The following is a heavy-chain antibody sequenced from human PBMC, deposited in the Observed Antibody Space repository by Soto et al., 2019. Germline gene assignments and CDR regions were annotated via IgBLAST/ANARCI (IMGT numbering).Heavy chain of an antibody. V-gene: IGHV4-30-2*01. CDR2: MYHSGST. J-gene: IGHJ6*02. CDR3: ARDGSDYDFWSGFLYYYYYGMDV. CDR1: GGSISSGGYS. Sequence: PSETLCLTCAVSGGSISSGGYSWSWIRQPPGKGLEWIGYMYHSGSTYYNPSLKSRVTISIDRSKNQFSLKLSSLRSEDTAVYYCARDGSDYDFWSGFLYYYYYGMDVWGQGTTVTVS. D-gene: IGHD3-3*01.